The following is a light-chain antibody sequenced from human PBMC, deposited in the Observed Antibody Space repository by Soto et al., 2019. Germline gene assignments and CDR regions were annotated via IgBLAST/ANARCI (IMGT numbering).Light chain of an antibody. Sequence: QAVVTQPPSVSGAPGQRVTISCTGSSSNIGAGFDVHWYQQLPGTAPKLLIHGNSNRPSGVPDRFSGSKSGTAASLAITGLQAEGEADYYCHSYDSSLSGFWVFGGGTKLAVL. CDR3: HSYDSSLSGFWV. J-gene: IGLJ3*02. CDR2: GNS. V-gene: IGLV1-40*01. CDR1: SSNIGAGFD.